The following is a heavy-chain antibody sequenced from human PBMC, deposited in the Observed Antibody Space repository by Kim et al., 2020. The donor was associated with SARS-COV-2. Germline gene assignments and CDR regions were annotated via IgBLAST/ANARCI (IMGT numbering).Heavy chain of an antibody. J-gene: IGHJ4*02. V-gene: IGHV5-10-1*01. CDR2: IDPSDSYT. Sequence: GESLQISCKGSGYSFTSYWISWVRQMPGKGLEWMGRIDPSDSYTNYSPSFQGHVTISADKSISTAYLQWSSLKASDTAMYYCARLYGSGSSNPHFDYWGQGTLVTVSS. CDR3: ARLYGSGSSNPHFDY. CDR1: GYSFTSYW. D-gene: IGHD3-10*01.